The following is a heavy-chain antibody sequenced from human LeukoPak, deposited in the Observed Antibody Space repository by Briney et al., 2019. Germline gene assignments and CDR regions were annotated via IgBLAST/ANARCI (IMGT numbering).Heavy chain of an antibody. D-gene: IGHD2-15*01. Sequence: GGSLRLSCAASGFTFSSYGMHWVRQAPGKGLEWVAVIWYDGSNKYYADSVKGRFTISRDNSKNTLYLQMNSLRAEDTALYYCAKDGLGAIVVGGTTLDYWGQGTLVTVSS. CDR2: IWYDGSNK. J-gene: IGHJ4*02. CDR3: AKDGLGAIVVGGTTLDY. V-gene: IGHV3-30*02. CDR1: GFTFSSYG.